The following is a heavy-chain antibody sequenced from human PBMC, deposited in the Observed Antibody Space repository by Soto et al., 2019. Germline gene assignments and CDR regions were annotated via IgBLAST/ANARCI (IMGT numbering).Heavy chain of an antibody. D-gene: IGHD2-15*01. CDR3: AAGGGLPRYY. Sequence: QLQLQESGSGLVKPSQTLSLTCAVSGGSISSGGYSWSWIRQPPGKGLEWIGYIYHSGSTYYNPSPRGRIPRSAARAKNQFSLKPSSVPAGDTAVDYFAAGGGLPRYYWGQGTLVTVSS. J-gene: IGHJ4*02. V-gene: IGHV4-30-2*01. CDR2: IYHSGST. CDR1: GGSISSGGYS.